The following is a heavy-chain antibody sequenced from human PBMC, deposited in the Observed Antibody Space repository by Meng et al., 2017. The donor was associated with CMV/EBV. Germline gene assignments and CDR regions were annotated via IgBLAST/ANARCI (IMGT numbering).Heavy chain of an antibody. CDR2: IIPILGIA. J-gene: IGHJ6*02. D-gene: IGHD2-2*02. CDR1: GGTFSSYT. Sequence: SVKVSCKASGGTFSSYTISWVRQAPGQGLEWMGRIIPILGIANYAQKFQGRVTITTDESTSTAYMELSSLRSEDTAVYYCARGYCSSTSCYTPQPGLEYYYYYYGMDVWGQGTTVTVSS. CDR3: ARGYCSSTSCYTPQPGLEYYYYYYGMDV. V-gene: IGHV1-69*16.